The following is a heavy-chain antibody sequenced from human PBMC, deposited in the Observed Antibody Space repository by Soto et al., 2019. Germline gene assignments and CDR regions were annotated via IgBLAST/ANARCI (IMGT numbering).Heavy chain of an antibody. CDR3: ARGYRGSGSYSDPNYYYYGMEV. CDR1: GFTFSSYD. Sequence: PVGSLRLSCAASGFTFSSYDMHWVRQSTGKGLEWVSAIGTAGDPYYPGSVKGRFTISRENAKNSLYLQMNSLRAGETAVYYCARGYRGSGSYSDPNYYYYGMEVWGQGTTVTVSS. J-gene: IGHJ6*02. D-gene: IGHD3-10*01. CDR2: IGTAGDP. V-gene: IGHV3-13*05.